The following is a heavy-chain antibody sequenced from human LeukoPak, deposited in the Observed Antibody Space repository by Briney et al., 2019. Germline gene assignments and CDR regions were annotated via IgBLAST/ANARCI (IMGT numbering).Heavy chain of an antibody. Sequence: SETLSLICTVSGASISSYYWSWIRQPPGKGLEWIGDIYYSGSIKYNPSLKSRVAMSVDTSKNQFSLKLSSVTAADTAIYYCARENPSGYYNRPIDYWGQGTLVTVSS. J-gene: IGHJ4*02. CDR1: GASISSYY. V-gene: IGHV4-59*01. CDR2: IYYSGSI. CDR3: ARENPSGYYNRPIDY. D-gene: IGHD3-22*01.